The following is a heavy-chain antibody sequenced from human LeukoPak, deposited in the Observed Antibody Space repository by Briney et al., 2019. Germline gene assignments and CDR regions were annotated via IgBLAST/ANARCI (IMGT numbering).Heavy chain of an antibody. J-gene: IGHJ6*03. CDR1: GFSFSSYW. Sequence: GGSLRLSCAASGFSFSSYWMSWVRQAPGKGLEWVANIKQDGSEKYYVDSVKGRFTISRDNAKKSLYLQMKSLRDEDTAVYYCASFGYYYYMDVWGKGTTVTISS. V-gene: IGHV3-7*01. D-gene: IGHD3-16*01. CDR2: IKQDGSEK. CDR3: ASFGYYYYMDV.